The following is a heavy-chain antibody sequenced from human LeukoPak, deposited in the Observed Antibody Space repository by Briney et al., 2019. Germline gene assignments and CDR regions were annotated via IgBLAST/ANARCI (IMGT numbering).Heavy chain of an antibody. CDR3: AHLAYYYDSSGYYYLDY. D-gene: IGHD3-22*01. CDR2: IYWDDDK. V-gene: IGHV2-5*02. Sequence: SGPTLVKRTQTLTLTCTFSGFSLSTSGVGVGWIRQPPGKGLEWLALIYWDDDKRYSRSLKSRLTITKDTSKNQVVLTMTNMDPVDTATYYCAHLAYYYDSSGYYYLDYWGQGTLVTVSS. J-gene: IGHJ4*02. CDR1: GFSLSTSGVG.